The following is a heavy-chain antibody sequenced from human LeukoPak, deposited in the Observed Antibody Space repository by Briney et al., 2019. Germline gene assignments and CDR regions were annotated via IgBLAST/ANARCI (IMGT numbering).Heavy chain of an antibody. V-gene: IGHV5-51*04. CDR1: GYSFTTYW. J-gene: IGHJ3*02. CDR3: ARMVRGVIIPSGAFDI. CDR2: IYPGDSNT. Sequence: GESLKISCKVAGYSFTTYWIGWVRRMPGKGLEWMGIIYPGDSNTKYSPSFQGQVTISADKPISTAYLQWSSLKASDTAMYYCARMVRGVIIPSGAFDIWGQGTMVTVSS. D-gene: IGHD3-10*01.